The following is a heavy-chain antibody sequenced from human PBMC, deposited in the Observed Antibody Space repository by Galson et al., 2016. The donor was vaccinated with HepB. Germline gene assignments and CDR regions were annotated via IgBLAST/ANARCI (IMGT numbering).Heavy chain of an antibody. CDR2: IKQDGSEE. Sequence: SLRLSCAASGFTFTTYWMTWVRQAPGKGLEWVANIKQDGSEEYYVDSVKGRFTISRDNAKNSLYLQMNSLRAEDTAVYYCATPDEGSGRIFDSWGQGTLVTVSS. V-gene: IGHV3-7*03. D-gene: IGHD2-15*01. J-gene: IGHJ4*02. CDR3: ATPDEGSGRIFDS. CDR1: GFTFTTYW.